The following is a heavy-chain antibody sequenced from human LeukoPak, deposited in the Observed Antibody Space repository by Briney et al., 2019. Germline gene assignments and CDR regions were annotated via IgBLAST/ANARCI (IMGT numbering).Heavy chain of an antibody. CDR1: GYTFTGYY. D-gene: IGHD3-22*01. CDR2: INPNSGGT. V-gene: IGHV1-2*02. J-gene: IGHJ4*02. Sequence: ASVKVSCKASGYTFTGYYMHWVRQAPGQGLEWMGWINPNSGGTNYAQKFQGRVTMTRETSISTAYMELSRLRSDDTAVYYCARIPSYYYDSSGYPYYFDYWGQGTLVTVSS. CDR3: ARIPSYYYDSSGYPYYFDY.